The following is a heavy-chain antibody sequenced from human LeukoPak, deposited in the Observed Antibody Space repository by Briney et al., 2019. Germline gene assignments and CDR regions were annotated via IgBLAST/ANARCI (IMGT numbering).Heavy chain of an antibody. V-gene: IGHV3-23*01. CDR2: ISGSGGST. CDR3: AKACVDYDILTGQLPHAFDI. CDR1: GFTFSSYA. D-gene: IGHD3-9*01. Sequence: RSGGSLRLSCAASGFTFSSYAMSWVRQAPGKGLEWVSAISGSGGSTYYADSVKGRFTISRDNSKNTLYLQMNSLRAEDTAVYYCAKACVDYDILTGQLPHAFDIWGQGTMVTVSS. J-gene: IGHJ3*02.